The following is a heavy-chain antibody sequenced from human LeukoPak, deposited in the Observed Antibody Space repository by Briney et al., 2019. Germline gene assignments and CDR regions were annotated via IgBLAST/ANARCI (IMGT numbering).Heavy chain of an antibody. CDR3: AKDAQRGFDYSNSLES. V-gene: IGHV3-33*06. J-gene: IGHJ4*02. CDR2: ISNDGSDK. CDR1: GFTFSHYT. D-gene: IGHD4-11*01. Sequence: WGSLRLSCVTSGFTFSHYTMYWVRKAPGQGLEWVSVISNDGSDKYYGDSVKGRFTISRDNAKKTVYLQMNSLRVEETAVYYCAKDAQRGFDYSNSLESWGQGALVTVSS.